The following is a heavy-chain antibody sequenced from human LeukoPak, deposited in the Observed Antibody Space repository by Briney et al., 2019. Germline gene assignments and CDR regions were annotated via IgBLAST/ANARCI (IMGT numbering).Heavy chain of an antibody. D-gene: IGHD3-22*01. Sequence: SETLSLTCTVSGGSISSYYWSWIRQPPGKGLEWIGYIYYSGSTNYNPSLKSRVTISVDTSKNQFSLKLSSVTAADTAVYYCARELYYYDSSGYEFDYWGQGTLVTVSS. J-gene: IGHJ4*02. CDR1: GGSISSYY. CDR2: IYYSGST. V-gene: IGHV4-59*01. CDR3: ARELYYYDSSGYEFDY.